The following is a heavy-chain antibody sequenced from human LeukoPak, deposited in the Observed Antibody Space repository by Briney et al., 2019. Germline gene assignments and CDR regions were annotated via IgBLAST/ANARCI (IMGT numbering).Heavy chain of an antibody. V-gene: IGHV4-59*01. J-gene: IGHJ5*02. D-gene: IGHD3-9*01. CDR3: ARGGDILTGYYVFDP. CDR2: IYYSGST. Sequence: PSETLSLTCTVSGVSISSYYWSWIRQPPGKGLEWIGYIYYSGSTNYNPSLKCRVTISVDTSKNQFSLKLSSVTAADTAVYYCARGGDILTGYYVFDPWGQGTLVTVSS. CDR1: GVSISSYY.